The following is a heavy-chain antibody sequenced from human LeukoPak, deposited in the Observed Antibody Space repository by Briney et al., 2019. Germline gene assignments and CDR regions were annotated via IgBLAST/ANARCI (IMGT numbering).Heavy chain of an antibody. D-gene: IGHD6-19*01. Sequence: GGSLRLSCAASGFTFSSYSMNWVRQAPGKGLEWVSYISSSSSTIYYADSVKGRFTISRDNAKNSLYLQMNSLRAEDTAVYYCAKEGQSGWYYFDYWGQGTLVTVSS. CDR1: GFTFSSYS. CDR3: AKEGQSGWYYFDY. V-gene: IGHV3-48*01. J-gene: IGHJ4*02. CDR2: ISSSSSTI.